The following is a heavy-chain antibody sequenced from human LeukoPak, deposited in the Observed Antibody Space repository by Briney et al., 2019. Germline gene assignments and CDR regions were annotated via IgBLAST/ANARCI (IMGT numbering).Heavy chain of an antibody. CDR2: IREDGNEK. D-gene: IGHD2-21*02. J-gene: IGHJ4*02. Sequence: GGSLRLSCRASGFTFTNYWMSWVRQAPGKGLEWVANIREDGNEKKYVDSVKGRFTISRDNAKNSLYLQMNSLRVEDTGLYYCAKDIVGGGDDYWGQGTLVTVSS. CDR1: GFTFTNYW. V-gene: IGHV3-7*01. CDR3: AKDIVGGGDDY.